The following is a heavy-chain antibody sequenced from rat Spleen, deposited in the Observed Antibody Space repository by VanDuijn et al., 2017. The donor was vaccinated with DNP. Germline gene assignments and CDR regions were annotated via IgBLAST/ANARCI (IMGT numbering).Heavy chain of an antibody. V-gene: IGHV5-25*01. CDR1: GFTFSNYY. CDR2: ISTSGTRT. Sequence: EVQLVESGGGLMQPGRSLKLSCAASGFTFSNYYMAWVRQAPKKGLEWVATISTSGTRTYYPDSVKGRFTISRDHATNTLYLRLNSLRSEDTAIYYCASGFGWFAYWGQGTLVTVSS. J-gene: IGHJ3*01. CDR3: ASGFGWFAY. D-gene: IGHD4-1*01.